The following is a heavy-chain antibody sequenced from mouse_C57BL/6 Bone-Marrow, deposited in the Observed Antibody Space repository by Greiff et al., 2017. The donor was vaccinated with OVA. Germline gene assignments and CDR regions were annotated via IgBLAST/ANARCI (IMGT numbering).Heavy chain of an antibody. CDR3: ARTYYYGSSYEFAY. CDR2: IYPGDGDT. Sequence: VQLQQSGPELVKPGASVKISCKASGYAFSSSWMNWVKQRPGKGLEWIGRIYPGDGDTNYNGKFKGKATLTADKSSSTAYMQLSSLTSEYSAVYFCARTYYYGSSYEFAYWGQGTLVTVSA. CDR1: GYAFSSSW. V-gene: IGHV1-82*01. D-gene: IGHD1-1*01. J-gene: IGHJ3*01.